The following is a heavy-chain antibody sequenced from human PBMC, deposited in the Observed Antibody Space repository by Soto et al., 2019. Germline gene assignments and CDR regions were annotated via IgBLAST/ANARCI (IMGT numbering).Heavy chain of an antibody. Sequence: QVQLVQSGAEVKRPGSSVKVSCKASGGTFSSYTVSWVRQAPGQGLEWMGRIIPISGIANYAQKFQGRVTITADKSTTTAYMELSGLRSEDTAVYYCARGDSYYSANIDLAEYFQHWGQGTLVTVSS. CDR2: IIPISGIA. V-gene: IGHV1-69*02. J-gene: IGHJ1*01. D-gene: IGHD3-10*01. CDR1: GGTFSSYT. CDR3: ARGDSYYSANIDLAEYFQH.